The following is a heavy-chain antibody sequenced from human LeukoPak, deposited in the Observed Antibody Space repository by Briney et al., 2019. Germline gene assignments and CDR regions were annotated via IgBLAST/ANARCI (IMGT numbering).Heavy chain of an antibody. CDR3: ARLAGLVNNWFDP. CDR2: INHSGST. D-gene: IGHD2-8*02. V-gene: IGHV4-34*01. J-gene: IGHJ5*02. CDR1: GGSFSGYY. Sequence: SETLSLTCAVCGGSFSGYYWSWIRQPPGKGLEWIGEINHSGSTNYNPSLKSRVTISVDTSKNQFSLKLSSVTAADTAVYYCARLAGLVNNWFDPWGQGTLVTVSS.